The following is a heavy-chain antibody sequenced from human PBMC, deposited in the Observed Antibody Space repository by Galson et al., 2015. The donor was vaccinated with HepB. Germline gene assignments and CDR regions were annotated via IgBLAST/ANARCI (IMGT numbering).Heavy chain of an antibody. CDR2: IYPGDSDT. CDR1: GYRFPSYW. D-gene: IGHD5-24*01. J-gene: IGHJ4*02. V-gene: IGHV5-51*01. CDR3: TRHGMGDGYNYGDY. Sequence: QSGAEVKKPGESLKISCTGSGYRFPSYWIAWVRQMPGKGLEWMGIIYPGDSDTRYSPSFQGQVNISADKSINTAYLQWSSLKASDTAMYYCTRHGMGDGYNYGDYWGQGTLVTVSS.